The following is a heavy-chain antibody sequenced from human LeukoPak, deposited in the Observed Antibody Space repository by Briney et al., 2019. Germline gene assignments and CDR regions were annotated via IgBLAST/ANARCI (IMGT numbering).Heavy chain of an antibody. CDR3: ARGSSLRDADASDI. D-gene: IGHD4-17*01. CDR2: INHSGST. J-gene: IGHJ3*02. Sequence: SETLSLTCAVYGGSFSYYYWSWIRQPPGKGLEWIGEINHSGSTNYNPSLKSRVTISVDTSKNQFSLKLSSVTAADTAVYYCARGSSLRDADASDIWGQGTMVTVSS. CDR1: GGSFSYYY. V-gene: IGHV4-34*01.